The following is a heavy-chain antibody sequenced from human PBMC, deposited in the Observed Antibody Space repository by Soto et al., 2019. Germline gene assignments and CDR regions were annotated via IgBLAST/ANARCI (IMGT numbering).Heavy chain of an antibody. CDR1: GASITSNFYY. J-gene: IGHJ4*02. CDR2: IYFDGST. CDR3: GKVLICSTRHTDFDS. V-gene: IGHV4-39*01. Sequence: PSETLSLTCAVSGASITSNFYYWGWIRRPPGKGLEWIGSIYFDGSTYYKSSLKSRVTISLDTSKNQFSLKLTSVTAADTAVYYWGKVLICSTRHTDFDSWGQGTLVTVSS. D-gene: IGHD2-21*01.